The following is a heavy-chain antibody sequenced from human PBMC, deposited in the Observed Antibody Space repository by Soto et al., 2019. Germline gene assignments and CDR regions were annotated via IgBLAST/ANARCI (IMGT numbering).Heavy chain of an antibody. CDR3: ARDLLNGTYCGGHCYSFDY. CDR2: INPSGGST. V-gene: IGHV1-46*01. J-gene: IGHJ4*02. Sequence: ASVKVSWKASGYTFTSYYMHWVRQAPGQGLEWMGIINPSGGSTSYAQKFQGRVTMTRDTSTSTVYMELSSLRSEDTAVYYCARDLLNGTYCGGHCYSFDYGGQGTLVTVSS. CDR1: GYTFTSYY. D-gene: IGHD2-21*02.